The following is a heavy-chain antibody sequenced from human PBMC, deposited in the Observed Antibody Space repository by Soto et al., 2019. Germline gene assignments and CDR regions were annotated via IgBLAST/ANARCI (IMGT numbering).Heavy chain of an antibody. V-gene: IGHV2-5*02. CDR3: AHNSSGWYGFDY. CDR2: IYWDDDK. Sequence: SGPTLVNPTQTLTLTCTFSGFSLSSSGVGVGWIRQPPGKALEWLALIYWDDDKRYSPSLKSRLTITKDTSKNQVVLTMTNMDPVDTATYYGAHNSSGWYGFDYWGQGTLVTVSS. CDR1: GFSLSSSGVG. J-gene: IGHJ4*02. D-gene: IGHD6-19*01.